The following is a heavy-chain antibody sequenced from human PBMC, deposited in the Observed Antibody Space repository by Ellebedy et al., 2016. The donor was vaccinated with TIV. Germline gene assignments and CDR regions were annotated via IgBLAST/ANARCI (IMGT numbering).Heavy chain of an antibody. CDR2: IYYTGST. D-gene: IGHD5-18*01. V-gene: IGHV4-59*01. Sequence: MPSETLSLTCSVSGGSISTYYWSWIRQPPGKGLECIGYIYYTGSTNYNPSLKSRVTISLDKSKNQFSLKLSSVTAADTDVYYCARSQYSSSQLGMNVWGQGTTVTVSS. J-gene: IGHJ6*02. CDR1: GGSISTYY. CDR3: ARSQYSSSQLGMNV.